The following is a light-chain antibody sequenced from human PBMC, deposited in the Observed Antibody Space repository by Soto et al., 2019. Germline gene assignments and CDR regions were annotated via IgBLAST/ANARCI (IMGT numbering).Light chain of an antibody. J-gene: IGKJ5*01. CDR1: QSVDSNY. Sequence: EIVLTQSPGTLSLSPGEEATLSCRASQSVDSNYLAWYPQKPGQTPRLIIYGASVRADGIPHRFSGSGFGTDFTLTISKVEPEAFAVYYCQQYGTPRSFTFGQGTRL. CDR2: GAS. V-gene: IGKV3-20*01. CDR3: QQYGTPRSFT.